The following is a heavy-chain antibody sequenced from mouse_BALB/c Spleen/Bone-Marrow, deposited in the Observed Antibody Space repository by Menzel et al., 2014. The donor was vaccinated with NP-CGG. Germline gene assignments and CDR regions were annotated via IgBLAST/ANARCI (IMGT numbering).Heavy chain of an antibody. Sequence: VQLQQSGAELMKPGASVKISCKATGYTFSSYWIEWVKQRPGHGLEWIGEILPGSGSTNYNEKFKGKATFTADTSSNTAYMQLSSLTSEDYAVYYCARGGYYGSSYEDYAMDYWGQGTSVTVSS. V-gene: IGHV1-9*01. D-gene: IGHD1-1*01. CDR2: ILPGSGST. J-gene: IGHJ4*01. CDR1: GYTFSSYW. CDR3: ARGGYYGSSYEDYAMDY.